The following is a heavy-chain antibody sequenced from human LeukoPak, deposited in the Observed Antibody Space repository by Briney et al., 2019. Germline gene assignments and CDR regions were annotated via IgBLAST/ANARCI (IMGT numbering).Heavy chain of an antibody. CDR1: GFTFDDHT. V-gene: IGHV3-43*01. CDR2: ITWDGSKT. J-gene: IGHJ4*02. CDR3: TKDVTGYTYAFDY. D-gene: IGHD5-18*01. Sequence: GGSLRLSCAASGFTFDDHTMHWVRHTPGKGLEWVSLITWDGSKTSYADSVKGRFIISRDNSKNSLYLQMNSLRAEDTALYFCTKDVTGYTYAFDYWGQGTLVTVSS.